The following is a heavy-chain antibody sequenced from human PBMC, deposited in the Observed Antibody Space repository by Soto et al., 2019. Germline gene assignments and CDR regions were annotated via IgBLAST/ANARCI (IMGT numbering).Heavy chain of an antibody. D-gene: IGHD2-2*01. V-gene: IGHV3-33*01. CDR1: GFTFSRYG. CDR2: IWYDGSNK. J-gene: IGHJ6*02. CDR3: ARAPSCMGV. Sequence: QVQLVESGGGVVQPGRSLRLSCAASGFTFSRYGMHWVRQAPGKGLEWVAVIWYDGSNKYYADSVKGRFTISRDNSKNTLYLQISSLRAEDTAVYYCARAPSCMGVWGQGTTVTVSS.